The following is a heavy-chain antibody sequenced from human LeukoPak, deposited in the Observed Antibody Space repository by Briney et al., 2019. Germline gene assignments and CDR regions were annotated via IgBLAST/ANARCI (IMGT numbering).Heavy chain of an antibody. CDR1: GFTFSSYW. CDR2: IWYDGSNK. CDR3: ARDRYSSGSAAHYYFDY. V-gene: IGHV3-33*08. J-gene: IGHJ4*02. Sequence: GGSLRLSCAASGFTFSSYWMSWVRQAPGKGLEWVAVIWYDGSNKYYADSVKGRFTISRDNSKNTLYLQMNSLRAEDTAVYYCARDRYSSGSAAHYYFDYWGQGTLVTVSS. D-gene: IGHD6-19*01.